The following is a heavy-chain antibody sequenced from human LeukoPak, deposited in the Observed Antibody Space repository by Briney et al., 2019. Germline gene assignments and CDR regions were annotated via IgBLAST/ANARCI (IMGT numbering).Heavy chain of an antibody. V-gene: IGHV4-59*02. CDR1: GASVSSSH. D-gene: IGHD2/OR15-2a*01. CDR2: LSYTGKT. Sequence: PSETLSLTCVVSGASVSSSHWNWIRQLPGKRLEWIGCLSYTGKTDHNPSPTSRVTISLHKTKNQVPLKLRSVTPAHTAVHYFSEGYFEPFDHWGQGTLVTASS. CDR3: SEGYFEPFDH. J-gene: IGHJ4*02.